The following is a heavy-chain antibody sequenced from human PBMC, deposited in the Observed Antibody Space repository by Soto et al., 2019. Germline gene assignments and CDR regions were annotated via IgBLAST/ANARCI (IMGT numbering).Heavy chain of an antibody. CDR3: TTQGFGGLHGLVAV. CDR2: ISNIGFT. Sequence: QVQLQESGPGLVKPSETLSLTCTVSGGSISSINNHFSNHYCSWIRLSPGKGLEWIGYISNIGFTRYTPALETRVRIAVDTSKNQFSLKLTSVTAADTAVYYCTTQGFGGLHGLVAVWGQGNTVTVSS. D-gene: IGHD3-10*01. CDR1: GGSISSINNHFSNHY. J-gene: IGHJ6*02. V-gene: IGHV4-61*01.